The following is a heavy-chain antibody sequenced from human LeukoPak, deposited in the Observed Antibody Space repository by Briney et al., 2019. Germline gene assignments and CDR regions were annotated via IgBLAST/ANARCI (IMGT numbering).Heavy chain of an antibody. D-gene: IGHD3-9*01. J-gene: IGHJ3*02. V-gene: IGHV3-21*01. CDR3: ARAYDIPDAFDI. CDR2: ISSSSSYI. CDR1: GFTFSSYS. Sequence: GGSLRLSCAASGFTFSSYSMNWVRQAPGKGLEWVSSISSSSSYIYYADSVKGRFTISRDNAKNSLYLKMNSLRAEDTAVYYCARAYDIPDAFDIWGQGTMVTASS.